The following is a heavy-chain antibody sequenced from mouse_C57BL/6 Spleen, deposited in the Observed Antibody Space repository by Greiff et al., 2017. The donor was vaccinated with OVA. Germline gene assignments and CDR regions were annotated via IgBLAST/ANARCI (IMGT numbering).Heavy chain of an antibody. J-gene: IGHJ2*01. D-gene: IGHD2-3*01. Sequence: VQLKQSGPELVKPGASVKMSCKASGYTFTDYNMHWVKQSHGKSLEWIGYINPNNGGTSYNQKFKGKATLTVNKSSSTAYMELRSLTSEDSAVYYCARDSYDPFDYWGQGTTLTVSS. V-gene: IGHV1-22*01. CDR1: GYTFTDYN. CDR3: ARDSYDPFDY. CDR2: INPNNGGT.